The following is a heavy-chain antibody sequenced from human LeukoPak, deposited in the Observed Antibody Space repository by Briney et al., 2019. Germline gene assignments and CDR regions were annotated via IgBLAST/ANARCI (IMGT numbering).Heavy chain of an antibody. CDR1: GAIFSGYA. Sequence: GASVKVSCKASGAIFSGYAFSWVRQAPGQGPEWMGAIIPTFGTAKSVQKFQGRVTMTADESTTTVYMELSSLTSEDTAVYYCARGYGSGSDLYYYYGMDVWGQGTTVTVSS. CDR3: ARGYGSGSDLYYYYGMDV. V-gene: IGHV1-69*13. D-gene: IGHD3-10*01. CDR2: IIPTFGTA. J-gene: IGHJ6*02.